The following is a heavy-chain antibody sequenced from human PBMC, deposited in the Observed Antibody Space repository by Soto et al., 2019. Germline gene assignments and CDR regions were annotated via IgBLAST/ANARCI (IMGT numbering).Heavy chain of an antibody. Sequence: PGESLKISCKGSGYSFTSYWISWVRQMPGKGLEWMGRIDPSDSYTHYSPSFQGHVTISADKSISTAYLQWSSLKASDTAMYYCATLPLGSVVVAASSQGYYYGMDVWGQGTTVTVSS. J-gene: IGHJ6*02. CDR3: ATLPLGSVVVAASSQGYYYGMDV. D-gene: IGHD2-15*01. CDR2: IDPSDSYT. CDR1: GYSFTSYW. V-gene: IGHV5-10-1*01.